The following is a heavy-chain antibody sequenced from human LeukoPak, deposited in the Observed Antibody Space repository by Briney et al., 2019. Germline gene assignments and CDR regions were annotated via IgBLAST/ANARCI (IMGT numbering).Heavy chain of an antibody. V-gene: IGHV3-23*01. J-gene: IGHJ4*02. CDR1: GFTFSSYA. Sequence: GGSLRLSGAASGFTFSSYAMSWVRQAPGKGRKWVSAISGSGGSTYYADSVKGRFTISRDNAKNSLYLQMNSLRAEDTAVYYCARAHSSGWYYLGGGGEPFDYWGQGTLVTVSS. D-gene: IGHD6-19*01. CDR3: ARAHSSGWYYLGGGGEPFDY. CDR2: ISGSGGST.